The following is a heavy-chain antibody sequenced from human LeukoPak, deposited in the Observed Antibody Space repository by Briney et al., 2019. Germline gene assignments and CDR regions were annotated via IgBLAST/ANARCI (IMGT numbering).Heavy chain of an antibody. CDR1: GGSISSFY. V-gene: IGHV4-4*07. CDR3: ARGDPQLGLDAFDI. J-gene: IGHJ3*02. D-gene: IGHD6-13*01. Sequence: PSETLSLTCTVSGGSISSFYWSWIRQPAGQGLEWVGRIYTSGSTNYNPSLKSRVTMSVDTSKNQFSLKLSSVTAADTAVYYCARGDPQLGLDAFDIWGQGTMVTVSS. CDR2: IYTSGST.